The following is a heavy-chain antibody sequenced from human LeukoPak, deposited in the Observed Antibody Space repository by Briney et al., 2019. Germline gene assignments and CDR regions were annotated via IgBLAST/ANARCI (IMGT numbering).Heavy chain of an antibody. J-gene: IGHJ4*02. V-gene: IGHV3-48*03. Sequence: PGGSLRLSCAASGFTFSSYEMNWVRQAPGKGLEWVSYISSSGSTIYYADSLKGRFTISRDNAKSSLYLQMNSLRAEDTAVYYCARDDVPGGIDYWGQGTLVTVSS. D-gene: IGHD3-16*01. CDR1: GFTFSSYE. CDR2: ISSSGSTI. CDR3: ARDDVPGGIDY.